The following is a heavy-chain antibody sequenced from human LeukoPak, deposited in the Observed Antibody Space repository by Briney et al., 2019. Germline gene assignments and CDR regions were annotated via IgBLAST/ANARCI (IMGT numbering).Heavy chain of an antibody. CDR1: GGSISSYY. CDR3: ARHPSPEFTMIVVVSPDWYFDL. V-gene: IGHV4-59*08. Sequence: SETLSLTCTVSGGSISSYYWNWIRQSPGKGLEWIGYIYYSGSTNYNPSLKSRVTISVDTSKNQFSLKLSSVTAADTAVYYCARHPSPEFTMIVVVSPDWYFDLWGRGTLVTVSS. D-gene: IGHD3-22*01. CDR2: IYYSGST. J-gene: IGHJ2*01.